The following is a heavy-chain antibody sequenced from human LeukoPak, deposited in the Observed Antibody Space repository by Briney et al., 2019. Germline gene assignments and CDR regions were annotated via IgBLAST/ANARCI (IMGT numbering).Heavy chain of an antibody. CDR1: GVTFRRND. D-gene: IGHD2-2*01. CDR2: ICNDGYT. V-gene: IGHV3-13*01. J-gene: IGHJ4*02. Sequence: GGSLRLSCAASGVTFRRNDMHWVRHGIGEGLEWVSAICNDGYTYYSGSAKGRFTISRDNAKNSLYLQMNSLRAEDTAVYYCARCSTSCYALDYWGQGTLVTVSS. CDR3: ARCSTSCYALDY.